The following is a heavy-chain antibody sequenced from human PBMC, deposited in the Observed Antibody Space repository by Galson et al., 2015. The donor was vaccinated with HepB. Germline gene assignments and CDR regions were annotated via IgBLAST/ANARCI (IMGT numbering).Heavy chain of an antibody. D-gene: IGHD3-10*01. CDR1: GFTFTHYA. CDR2: ISYDGTNK. J-gene: IGHJ5*02. Sequence: SLRLSCAAPGFTFTHYALHWVRQAPGKGLEWVALISYDGTNKYYADSVKGRFTISRDDLKNTLFLQMKSLRADDTGVYYCAKGGSFYGSEGYFPFDPWGQGVQVIVSS. CDR3: AKGGSFYGSEGYFPFDP. V-gene: IGHV3-30-3*01.